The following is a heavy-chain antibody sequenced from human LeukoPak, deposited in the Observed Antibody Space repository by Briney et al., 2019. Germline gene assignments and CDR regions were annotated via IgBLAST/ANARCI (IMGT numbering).Heavy chain of an antibody. J-gene: IGHJ4*02. V-gene: IGHV3-30*18. D-gene: IGHD1-1*01. CDR1: GFSFSNYG. CDR3: AKSQDLSTTGWGIAY. CDR2: ISYDGSNM. Sequence: PGGSLRLSCAASGFSFSNYGMHWVRQPPGKGLEWVAVISYDGSNMYYGDSLKGRCTISRDNSKNTLYLQMNSLRGEDTAVYYCAKSQDLSTTGWGIAYWGQGTLVTVSS.